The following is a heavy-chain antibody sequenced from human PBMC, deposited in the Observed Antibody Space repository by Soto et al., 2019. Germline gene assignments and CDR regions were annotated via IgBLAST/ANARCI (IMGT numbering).Heavy chain of an antibody. J-gene: IGHJ5*02. CDR3: ARVPAP. CDR1: GGSISSGGYS. CDR2: IYHSGSI. V-gene: IGHV4-30-2*01. Sequence: SETLSVTCAVSGGSISSGGYSWSWIRQPPGKGLEWIGYIYHSGSIYYNPSLKSRVTISVDRSENQFSLKLSSVTAADTAVYYCARVPAPWGQGALVTVSS.